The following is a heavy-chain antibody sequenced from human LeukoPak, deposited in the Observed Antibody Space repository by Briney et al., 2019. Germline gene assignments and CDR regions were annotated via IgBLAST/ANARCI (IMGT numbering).Heavy chain of an antibody. V-gene: IGHV4-59*11. D-gene: IGHD6-6*01. CDR1: GESITTHY. Sequence: SETLSLTCTVSGESITTHYWTWIRQPPGKGLEWIGYVYDTGSTDYNPSLKSRVTISVDTSKNQFSLRLNSVTAADTAIYYCARGLAGGRYSSSVSFFDYWGQGILVTVSS. CDR3: ARGLAGGRYSSSVSFFDY. CDR2: VYDTGST. J-gene: IGHJ4*02.